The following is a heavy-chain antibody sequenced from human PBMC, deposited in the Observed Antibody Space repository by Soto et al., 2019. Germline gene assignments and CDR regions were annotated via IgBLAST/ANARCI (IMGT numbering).Heavy chain of an antibody. Sequence: SETLSLTCAVYGGSFSGYYWSWIRQPPGKGLEWIGEINRSGSTNYNPSLKSRVTISVDTSKNQFSLKLSSVTAADTAVYYCARGWHRSWDILTGYYFDYWGQGTLVTVSS. D-gene: IGHD3-9*01. V-gene: IGHV4-34*01. CDR1: GGSFSGYY. J-gene: IGHJ4*02. CDR3: ARGWHRSWDILTGYYFDY. CDR2: INRSGST.